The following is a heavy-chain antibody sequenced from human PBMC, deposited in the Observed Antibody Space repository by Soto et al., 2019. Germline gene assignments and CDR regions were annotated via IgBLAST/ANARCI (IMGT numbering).Heavy chain of an antibody. V-gene: IGHV3-73*01. CDR3: PPSRRSFCSGGKGHSDYYYYALDA. CDR2: IRTKANNYAT. CDR1: GFTFSGSA. J-gene: IGHJ6*02. D-gene: IGHD2-15*01. Sequence: GGSLRLSCAASGFTFSGSALHWVRQASGKGLEWVARIRTKANNYATAYAASVEGRFTISRDDSRNTAFLQMNGLKTEDTAVYYCPPSRRSFCSGGKGHSDYYYYALDAWGQGTTVTVSS.